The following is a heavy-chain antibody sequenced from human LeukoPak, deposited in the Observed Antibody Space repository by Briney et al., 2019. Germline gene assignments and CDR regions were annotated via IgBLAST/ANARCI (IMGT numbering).Heavy chain of an antibody. V-gene: IGHV1-18*01. Sequence: ASVKVSCKASGYTFTSDGISWVRQAPGQGLEWMGWISAYNGNTNYAQKLQGRITMTTYTSTSTAYMELRSLRSEATAVYYCASDWYYYGSGSYYWFDPWGQGTLVTVSS. D-gene: IGHD3-10*01. CDR1: GYTFTSDG. CDR2: ISAYNGNT. J-gene: IGHJ5*02. CDR3: ASDWYYYGSGSYYWFDP.